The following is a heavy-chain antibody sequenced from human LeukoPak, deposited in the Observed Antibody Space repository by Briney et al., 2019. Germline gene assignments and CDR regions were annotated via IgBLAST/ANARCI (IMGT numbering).Heavy chain of an antibody. CDR2: LFYSGST. V-gene: IGHV4-59*01. Sequence: PSETLSLICAISGGSIPSYYWSWIRQTPGKGLEWIGYLFYSGSTNYNTSLKGRITMSIDTSKNEFSLKLRSVTAADTAVYYCARGAYSNYLSVEYGGEGILVTVSS. D-gene: IGHD4-11*01. CDR3: ARGAYSNYLSVEY. J-gene: IGHJ4*02. CDR1: GGSIPSYY.